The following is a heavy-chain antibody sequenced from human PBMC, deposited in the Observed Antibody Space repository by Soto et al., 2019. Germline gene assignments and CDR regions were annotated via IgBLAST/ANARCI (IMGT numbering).Heavy chain of an antibody. D-gene: IGHD3-3*01. CDR3: ARVEIFGVVIISDFDY. CDR1: GYTFTSYG. J-gene: IGHJ4*02. CDR2: ISAYNGNT. Sequence: ASVKVSCKASGYTFTSYGISWVRQAPGQGLEWMGWISAYNGNTNYAQNLQGRVTMTTDKSTSTAYMELRSLRSEDTAVYYCARVEIFGVVIISDFDYWGQGTLVTVSS. V-gene: IGHV1-18*04.